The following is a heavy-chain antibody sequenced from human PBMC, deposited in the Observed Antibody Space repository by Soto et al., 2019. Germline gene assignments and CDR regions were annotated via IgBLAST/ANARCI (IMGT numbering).Heavy chain of an antibody. CDR2: IYPGDSDT. D-gene: IGHD3-22*01. CDR3: ASQYYYDSSGYYGWYFDL. J-gene: IGHJ2*01. Sequence: GESLKISCNGSGYSFTSYWIGWVRQMPWKGLEWMGIIYPGDSDTRYSPSFQGQVTISADKSISTAYLQWSSLKASDTAMYYCASQYYYDSSGYYGWYFDLWGRGTLVTVSS. V-gene: IGHV5-51*01. CDR1: GYSFTSYW.